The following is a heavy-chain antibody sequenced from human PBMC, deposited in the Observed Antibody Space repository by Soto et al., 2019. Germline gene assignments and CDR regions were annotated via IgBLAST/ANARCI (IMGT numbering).Heavy chain of an antibody. CDR1: GYTFTSYA. CDR2: INAGNGNT. J-gene: IGHJ4*02. Sequence: QVQLVQSGAEVEKPGASVKVSCQASGYTFTSYAMHWVRQAPGQSLEWMGWINAGNGNTKYSQKYQGRVTFTRDTSASTADMELSSLRSEDTAVYYCARAPYDSSGYYSRGVDFWGQGTLVTVSS. CDR3: ARAPYDSSGYYSRGVDF. V-gene: IGHV1-3*01. D-gene: IGHD3-22*01.